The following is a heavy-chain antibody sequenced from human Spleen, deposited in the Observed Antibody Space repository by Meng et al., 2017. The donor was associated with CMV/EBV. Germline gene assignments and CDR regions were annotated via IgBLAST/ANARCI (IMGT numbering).Heavy chain of an antibody. CDR1: GGSVSSGSYY. D-gene: IGHD6-19*01. CDR3: ARAAVNNWFDP. CDR2: IYYSGST. V-gene: IGHV4-61*01. J-gene: IGHJ5*02. Sequence: SETLSLTCTVSGGSVSSGSYYWSWIRQPPGKGLEWIGYIYYSGSTNYNPSLKSRVTISVDTSKNQSSLKLSSVTAADTAVYYCARAAVNNWFDPWGQGTLVTVSS.